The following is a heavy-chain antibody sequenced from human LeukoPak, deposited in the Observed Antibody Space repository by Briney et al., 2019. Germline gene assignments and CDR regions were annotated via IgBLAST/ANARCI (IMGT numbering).Heavy chain of an antibody. Sequence: SETLSLTCTVSGASISSGDYYWSWIRQPPGKGLEWIAYIYYSETPYYDPSLKSRVSISVDTYKRQFSLRLSSVTAADTAVYFCAGGRRYDILTGSQQDYYYYAMEVWGQGTTVTVSS. CDR3: AGGRRYDILTGSQQDYYYYAMEV. CDR1: GASISSGDYY. J-gene: IGHJ6*02. D-gene: IGHD3-9*01. V-gene: IGHV4-30-4*01. CDR2: IYYSETP.